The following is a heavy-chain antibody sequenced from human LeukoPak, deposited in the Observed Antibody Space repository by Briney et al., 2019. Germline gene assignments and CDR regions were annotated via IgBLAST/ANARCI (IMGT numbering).Heavy chain of an antibody. CDR2: ISSSSSYI. CDR3: ARYEGITMVRGFGYYYGMDV. J-gene: IGHJ6*02. CDR1: GFTFSSYA. V-gene: IGHV3-21*01. D-gene: IGHD3-10*01. Sequence: PGGSLRLSCAASGFTFSSYAMSWVRQAPGKGLEWVSSISSSSSYIYYADSVKGRFTISRDNAKNSLYLQMNSLRAEDTAVYYCARYEGITMVRGFGYYYGMDVWGQGTTVTVSS.